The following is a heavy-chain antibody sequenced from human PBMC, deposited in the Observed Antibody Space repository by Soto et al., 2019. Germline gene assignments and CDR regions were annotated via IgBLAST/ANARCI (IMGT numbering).Heavy chain of an antibody. V-gene: IGHV3-11*01. D-gene: IGHD6-13*01. Sequence: GGSLRLSCAASGFTFRDYYMTWIRQPPGKGLEWISYISGDGGSISYADSVRGRFTVSRDNAGSSLFLQMNSLRAEDTAFYYCAKLVTIVAAGTVDYWGLGTLVTVSS. CDR1: GFTFRDYY. CDR2: ISGDGGSI. J-gene: IGHJ4*02. CDR3: AKLVTIVAAGTVDY.